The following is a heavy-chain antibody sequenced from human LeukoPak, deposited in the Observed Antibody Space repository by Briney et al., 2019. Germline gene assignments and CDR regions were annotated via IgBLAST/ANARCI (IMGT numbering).Heavy chain of an antibody. V-gene: IGHV5-51*01. CDR2: IYPGDSDT. J-gene: IGHJ6*02. D-gene: IGHD3-22*01. CDR1: GYSFTRYW. CDR3: PRHQHDSSGYPYGMDV. Sequence: GESLKISCKGSGYSFTRYWIGWVRQMPGKGLEWMGIIYPGDSDTIYSPSFQGQGTISADKSISTAYLQWSSLKASDTAMYYCPRHQHDSSGYPYGMDVWGQGTTVTVSS.